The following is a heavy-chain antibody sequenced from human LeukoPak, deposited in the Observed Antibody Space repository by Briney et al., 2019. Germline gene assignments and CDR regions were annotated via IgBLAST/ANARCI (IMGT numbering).Heavy chain of an antibody. CDR2: ISSDGSIT. D-gene: IGHD1-14*01. CDR1: GFTFSTYS. Sequence: QSGGSLRLSCAASGFTFSTYSMHWVRQAPGKGLEWAAVISSDGSITSYGDSVKGRFTISRDNAKNTLYLQMSSLRAEDTAVYYCARDHHGIHSAFDVWGQGTMVTVS. J-gene: IGHJ3*01. CDR3: ARDHHGIHSAFDV. V-gene: IGHV3-30-3*01.